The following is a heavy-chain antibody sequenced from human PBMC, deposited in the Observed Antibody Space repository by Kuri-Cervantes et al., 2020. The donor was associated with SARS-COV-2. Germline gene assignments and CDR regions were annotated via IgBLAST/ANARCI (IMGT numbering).Heavy chain of an antibody. CDR2: ISSSSSYI. CDR3: ARAGRWLQSTPFDY. D-gene: IGHD5-24*01. J-gene: IGHJ4*02. CDR1: GFTFSSYS. Sequence: GGSLRLSCAASGFTFSSYSMNWVRQAPGKGLEWVSSISSSSSYIYYADSVKGRFTISRDNAKNSLYLQMNSLRAEDTAVYYCARAGRWLQSTPFDYWGQGTQVTVSS. V-gene: IGHV3-21*01.